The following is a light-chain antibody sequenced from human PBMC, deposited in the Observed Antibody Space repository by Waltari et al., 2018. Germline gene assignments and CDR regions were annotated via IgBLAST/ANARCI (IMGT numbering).Light chain of an antibody. J-gene: IGKJ3*01. Sequence: DIVMTQSPLSLPVTPGEPASISCRSSQSLLHSNGYTYLDWYLKKPGQSPQLLIYLGSNRASGVPDRFSGSGSGTDFTLKISRVEAEDVGVYYCMQALQTLLFGPGTKVDIK. CDR3: MQALQTLL. CDR1: QSLLHSNGYTY. CDR2: LGS. V-gene: IGKV2-28*01.